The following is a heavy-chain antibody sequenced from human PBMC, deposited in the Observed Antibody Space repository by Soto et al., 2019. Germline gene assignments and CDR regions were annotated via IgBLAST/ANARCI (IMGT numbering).Heavy chain of an antibody. CDR3: PRLSVSMAMGYFDY. D-gene: IGHD5-18*01. Sequence: PGGSLRRSCAASGFTFSSYAMHWVRQAPGKGLEWVAAISYDGRNKYYADSVKGRFTISRDNSKNTLYLQMNSRRAEDTAVYYCPRLSVSMAMGYFDYWGQGTLVTVSS. J-gene: IGHJ4*02. V-gene: IGHV3-30*04. CDR1: GFTFSSYA. CDR2: ISYDGRNK.